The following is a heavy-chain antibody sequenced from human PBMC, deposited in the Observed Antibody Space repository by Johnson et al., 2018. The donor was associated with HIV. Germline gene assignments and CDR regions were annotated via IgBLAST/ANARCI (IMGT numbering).Heavy chain of an antibody. D-gene: IGHD5-18*01. CDR2: IGAGGET. J-gene: IGHJ3*02. CDR1: GFTFDDYA. Sequence: VQLVESGGGLVRPGRSLRLSCAASGFTFDDYAMHWVRQAPGKGLEWLSAIGAGGETYYSASVKGRFPISRDFAKSSLYLQLNSLRAEDTAVYYCARDLIQLWPGGAFDIWGQGTMVTVSS. V-gene: IGHV3-13*01. CDR3: ARDLIQLWPGGAFDI.